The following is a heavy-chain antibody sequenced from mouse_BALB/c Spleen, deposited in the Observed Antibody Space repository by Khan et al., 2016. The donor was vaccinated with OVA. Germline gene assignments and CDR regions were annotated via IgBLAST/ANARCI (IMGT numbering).Heavy chain of an antibody. V-gene: IGHV9-3-1*01. Sequence: QVQLKQSGPELKKPGETVKISCKASGYTFKNHGMNWVKQAPGKGLKWMGWINTYTGEPTSVEDFKGRFAFSLATSASTAYLQINNLKNEDTATYFWARPPFFSYVMVYWGQGTSVTVSS. CDR3: ARPPFFSYVMVY. CDR1: GYTFKNHG. J-gene: IGHJ4*01. CDR2: INTYTGEP.